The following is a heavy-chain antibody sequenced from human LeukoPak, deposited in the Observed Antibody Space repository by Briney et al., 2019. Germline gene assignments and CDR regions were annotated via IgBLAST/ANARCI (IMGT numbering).Heavy chain of an antibody. CDR3: ARVNINNWHSCDY. V-gene: IGHV4-4*02. Sequence: SETLSLTCAVSGGSISSNNWWGWVRQPPGKGLEWIGEIYQSGSPNYNPSLKSRVTISVDESRNHFSLNLSSVTAADTAVYYCARVNINNWHSCDYWGQGTLVTVSS. D-gene: IGHD1-1*01. CDR2: IYQSGSP. CDR1: GGSISSNNW. J-gene: IGHJ4*02.